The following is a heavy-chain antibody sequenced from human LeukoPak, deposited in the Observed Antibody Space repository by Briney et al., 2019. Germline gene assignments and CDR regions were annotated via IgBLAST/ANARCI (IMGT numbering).Heavy chain of an antibody. CDR2: IYSGGST. V-gene: IGHV3-53*01. Sequence: GGSLRLSCAASGFTVSSNYMSWVRQAPGKGLEWVSVIYSGGSTYYADSVKGRFTISRDNSKNTLYLQMNSLRAEDTAVYYCARALSGFLEYFVHFDYWGQGTLVTVSS. CDR1: GFTVSSNY. D-gene: IGHD3-3*01. J-gene: IGHJ4*02. CDR3: ARALSGFLEYFVHFDY.